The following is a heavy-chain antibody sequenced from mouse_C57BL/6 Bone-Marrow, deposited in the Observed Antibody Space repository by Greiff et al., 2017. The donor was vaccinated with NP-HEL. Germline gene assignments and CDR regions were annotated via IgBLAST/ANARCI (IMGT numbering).Heavy chain of an antibody. J-gene: IGHJ3*01. V-gene: IGHV1-81*01. CDR1: GYTFTSYG. D-gene: IGHD1-1*01. CDR3: ARWDYYGSSYEAY. Sequence: QVQLQQSGAELARPGASVKLSCKASGYTFTSYGISWVKQRTGQGLEWIGEIYPRSGNTYYNEKFKGKATLTADKSSSTAYMELRSLTSEDSAVYVCARWDYYGSSYEAYWGQGTLVTVSA. CDR2: IYPRSGNT.